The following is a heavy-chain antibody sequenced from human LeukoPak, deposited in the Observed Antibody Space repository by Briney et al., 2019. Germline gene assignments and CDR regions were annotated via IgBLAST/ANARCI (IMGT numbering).Heavy chain of an antibody. CDR1: GFTFTNYW. J-gene: IGHJ3*02. D-gene: IGHD4-17*01. V-gene: IGHV3-33*08. CDR3: ARDGDYRKGAAFDI. Sequence: GGSLRLSCAASGFTFTNYWIHWVRQVPGKGLEWVAVIWYDGSNIHYADSVKGRFTISRDNSKNTLYLQMNSLRVEDTAVYYCARDGDYRKGAAFDIWGQGTMVTVSS. CDR2: IWYDGSNI.